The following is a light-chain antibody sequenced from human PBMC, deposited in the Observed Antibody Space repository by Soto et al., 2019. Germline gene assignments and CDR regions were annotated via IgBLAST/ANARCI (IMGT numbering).Light chain of an antibody. Sequence: SYELPQPPSVSVSPGQTASITFSGDKLGDKYACWYQQKPGQSPVLVIYQNNKRPSGIPERFSGSNSGNTATLTISGTQAMYEAGYYCQAWDSSTGVFGTGTKLTVL. CDR2: QNN. CDR1: KLGDKY. J-gene: IGLJ1*01. V-gene: IGLV3-1*01. CDR3: QAWDSSTGV.